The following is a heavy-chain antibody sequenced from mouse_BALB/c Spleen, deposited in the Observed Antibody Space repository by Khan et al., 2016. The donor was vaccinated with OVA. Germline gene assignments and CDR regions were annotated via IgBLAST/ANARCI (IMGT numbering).Heavy chain of an antibody. Sequence: VQLQQSGAELARPGASVKMSCKASGYTFTSYTIHWIKLRPGQGLEWIGYINPSNGYTTYNQKFKDKATLTADKSSTTASMELSSLTSDAAALYNCVRDGAYHRNDGWFAYWGQGTLVTVSA. D-gene: IGHD2-14*01. J-gene: IGHJ3*01. CDR3: VRDGAYHRNDGWFAY. V-gene: IGHV1-4*01. CDR2: INPSNGYT. CDR1: GYTFTSYT.